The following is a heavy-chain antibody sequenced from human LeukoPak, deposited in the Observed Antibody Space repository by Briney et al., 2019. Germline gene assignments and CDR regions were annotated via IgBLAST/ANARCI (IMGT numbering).Heavy chain of an antibody. CDR2: IYYSGST. V-gene: IGHV4-39*01. D-gene: IGHD2-2*01. CDR3: ARQEVYCSSTSCYARGYSYGTFFDY. CDR1: GDSISSSSYY. J-gene: IGHJ4*02. Sequence: SETLSLTCTVSGDSISSSSYYWGWIRQPPGKGLEWIGTIYYSGSTYYNPSLKSRVTISVDTSKNQFSLKLSSVTAADTAVYYCARQEVYCSSTSCYARGYSYGTFFDYWGQGTLVTVSS.